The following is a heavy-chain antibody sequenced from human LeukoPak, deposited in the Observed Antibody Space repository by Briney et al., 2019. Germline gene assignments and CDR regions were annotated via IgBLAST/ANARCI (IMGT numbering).Heavy chain of an antibody. CDR3: AKEQWLVLLYYYMDV. D-gene: IGHD6-19*01. V-gene: IGHV3-30*18. CDR2: ISYDGSNK. J-gene: IGHJ6*03. Sequence: GGSLRLSCAASGFTFSSYGMSWVRQAPGKGLEWVAVISYDGSNKYYADSVKGRFTISRDNSKNTLYLQMNSLRAEDTAVYYCAKEQWLVLLYYYMDVWGKGTTVTVSS. CDR1: GFTFSSYG.